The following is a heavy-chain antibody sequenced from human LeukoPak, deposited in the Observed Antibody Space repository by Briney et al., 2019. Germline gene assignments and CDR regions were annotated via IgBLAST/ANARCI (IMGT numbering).Heavy chain of an antibody. V-gene: IGHV4-34*01. Sequence: SETLSLTCAVYGGSFSGYYWSWIRQPPGKGLEWIGSIYYSGSTYYNPSLKSRVTISVDTSKNQFSLKLTSVTAADTAVYFCARLYSSAWFGRYFDSWGQGTLVTVSS. D-gene: IGHD6-19*01. CDR1: GGSFSGYY. CDR3: ARLYSSAWFGRYFDS. J-gene: IGHJ4*02. CDR2: IYYSGST.